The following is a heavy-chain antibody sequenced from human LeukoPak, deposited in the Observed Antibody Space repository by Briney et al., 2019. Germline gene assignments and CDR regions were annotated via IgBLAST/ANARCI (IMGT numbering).Heavy chain of an antibody. CDR3: ARGFDTAMVTCDY. CDR2: ISSSSSYI. D-gene: IGHD5-18*01. Sequence: GGSLRLSCAASGFTFSSYSMNWVRQAPGKGLEWVSSISSSSSYIYYADSVKGRFTISRDNAKSSLYLQMNSLRAEDTAVYYCARGFDTAMVTCDYWGQGTLVTVSS. CDR1: GFTFSSYS. V-gene: IGHV3-21*01. J-gene: IGHJ4*02.